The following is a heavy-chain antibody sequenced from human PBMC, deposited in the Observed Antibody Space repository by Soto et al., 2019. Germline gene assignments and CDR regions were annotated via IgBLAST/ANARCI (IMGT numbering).Heavy chain of an antibody. D-gene: IGHD3-16*02. CDR2: IKSKTDGGTT. CDR1: GFTFSNAW. CDR3: TTDTLPVGDYVWGSYRHFYYYYGMDV. Sequence: GGSLRLSCAASGFTFSNAWMSWVRQAPGKGLEWVGRIKSKTDGGTTDYAAPVKGRFTISRDDSKDTLYLQMNSLKTEDTAVYYCTTDTLPVGDYVWGSYRHFYYYYGMDVWGQGTTVTVSS. J-gene: IGHJ6*02. V-gene: IGHV3-15*01.